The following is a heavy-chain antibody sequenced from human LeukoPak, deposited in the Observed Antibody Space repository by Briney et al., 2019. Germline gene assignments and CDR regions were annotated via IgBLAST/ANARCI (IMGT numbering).Heavy chain of an antibody. Sequence: PGGSLRLSCAASEFTFSSYGMHWVRQAPGKGLEWVAVMPYDGSGKYYADSVKGRFTISRDNSKSTLYLQMNSLRAEDTAVYYCAREAGYGMDVWGQGTTVTVSS. CDR1: EFTFSSYG. CDR3: AREAGYGMDV. CDR2: MPYDGSGK. D-gene: IGHD6-19*01. V-gene: IGHV3-30*03. J-gene: IGHJ6*02.